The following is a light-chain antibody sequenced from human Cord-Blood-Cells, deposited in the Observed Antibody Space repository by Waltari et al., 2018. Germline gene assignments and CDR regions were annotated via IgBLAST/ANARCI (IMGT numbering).Light chain of an antibody. Sequence: QSALTQPPSASGSPGQSVTISCTGTSSDVGGYNYVSWYPQHPGKAPKLLIYEVSKRPSGVPDRSSGSKSGNTASLTVSWLQAEDEADYYCSSYAGSNNVVFGGGTKLTVL. CDR2: EVS. V-gene: IGLV2-8*01. CDR3: SSYAGSNNVV. CDR1: SSDVGGYNY. J-gene: IGLJ2*01.